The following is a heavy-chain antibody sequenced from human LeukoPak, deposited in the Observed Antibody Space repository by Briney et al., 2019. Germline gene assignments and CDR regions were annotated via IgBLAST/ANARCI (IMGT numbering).Heavy chain of an antibody. V-gene: IGHV3-15*01. J-gene: IGHJ5*02. D-gene: IGHD3-10*01. CDR3: TTLTMVRGVMGNWFDP. CDR1: GFTFSNAW. CDR2: IKSKTDGGTT. Sequence: GGSLRLSCAASGFTFSNAWMSWVRQAPGKGLEWVGRIKSKTDGGTTDYAAPVKGRFTISRDDSKNTLYLQMNSLKTEATAVYYCTTLTMVRGVMGNWFDPWGQGTLVTVSS.